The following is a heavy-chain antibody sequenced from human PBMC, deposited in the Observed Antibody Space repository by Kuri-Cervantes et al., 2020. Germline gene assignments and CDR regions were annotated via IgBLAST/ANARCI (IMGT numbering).Heavy chain of an antibody. CDR3: ARSQDVDTTYYYYYGMDV. J-gene: IGHJ6*02. CDR1: GYTFTSYG. CDR2: ISAYNGNT. Sequence: ASVKVSCKASGYTFTSYGISWVRQAPGQGLEWMGWISAYNGNTNYAQKLQGRVTMTTDTSTNTAYMELRSLRSDDTAVYYCARSQDVDTTYYYYYGMDVWGQGTTVTVSS. D-gene: IGHD5-18*01. V-gene: IGHV1-18*01.